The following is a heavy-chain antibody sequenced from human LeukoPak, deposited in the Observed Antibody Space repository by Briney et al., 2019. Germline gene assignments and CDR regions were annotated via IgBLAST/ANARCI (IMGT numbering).Heavy chain of an antibody. J-gene: IGHJ4*02. D-gene: IGHD3-10*01. V-gene: IGHV4-39*02. Sequence: PSETLSLTCTVSGGSISSSSYYWGWIRQPPGKGLEWIGSIYYSGSTYYNPSLKSRVTISVDTSKNQFSLKLSSVTAADTAVYYCAREELWFGELAVSAFDYWGQGTLVTVSS. CDR3: AREELWFGELAVSAFDY. CDR1: GGSISSSSYY. CDR2: IYYSGST.